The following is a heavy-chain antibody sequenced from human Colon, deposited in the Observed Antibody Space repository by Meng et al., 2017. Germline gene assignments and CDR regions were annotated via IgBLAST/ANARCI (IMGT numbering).Heavy chain of an antibody. CDR2: VYRGGST. CDR3: ARGGDGRPFDY. V-gene: IGHV3-53*02. CDR1: GFIVSDNY. Sequence: EVQLVETGGGLIQPGGSLGLSFAAFGFIVSDNYMNWVRQAPGKGLEWVSIVYRGGSTSYADSVKGRFTISRDNSKNTLYLQMNSLRADDTALYYCARGGDGRPFDYWGQGTLVTVSS. D-gene: IGHD2-21*01. J-gene: IGHJ4*02.